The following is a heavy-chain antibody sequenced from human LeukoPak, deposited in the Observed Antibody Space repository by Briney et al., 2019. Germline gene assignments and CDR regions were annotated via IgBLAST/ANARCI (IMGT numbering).Heavy chain of an antibody. V-gene: IGHV3-30-3*01. Sequence: PGGSLRLSCAASGFTFSSYAMHWVRQAPGKGLEWVAVISYDGSNKYYADSVKGRFTISRDNSKNTLYLQMNSLRAEDTAVYYCARDRARDDGYFDWLSCFLDYWGQGTLVSISS. D-gene: IGHD3-9*01. CDR2: ISYDGSNK. J-gene: IGHJ4*02. CDR1: GFTFSSYA. CDR3: ARDRARDDGYFDWLSCFLDY.